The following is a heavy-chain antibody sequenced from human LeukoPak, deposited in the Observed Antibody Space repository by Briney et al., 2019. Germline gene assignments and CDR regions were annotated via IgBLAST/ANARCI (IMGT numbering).Heavy chain of an antibody. Sequence: GGTLRLSCAVSGFTFSSYGMHWVRQSPGKGLEWVAFIRYDGSNKYYAASVKGRFTISRDKSKNTLFLVMNSLRAEDTAVYYCAKDLVVAGMGFFDYWGQGTLVTVSS. V-gene: IGHV3-30*02. D-gene: IGHD6-19*01. CDR2: IRYDGSNK. CDR1: GFTFSSYG. CDR3: AKDLVVAGMGFFDY. J-gene: IGHJ4*02.